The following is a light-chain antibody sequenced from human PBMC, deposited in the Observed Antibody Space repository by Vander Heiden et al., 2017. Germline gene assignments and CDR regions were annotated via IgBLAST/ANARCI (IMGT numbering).Light chain of an antibody. CDR3: QQYNSYST. V-gene: IGKV1-5*03. CDR1: QSISSW. J-gene: IGKJ1*01. Sequence: DIQLTPSPSTLSASVGDRVTITCRASQSISSWLAWYQQKPGKAPKRLIYKASSLESGVPSRFSGSGSGTEFTLTISSLQPDDFATYYCQQYNSYSTFGQGTKVEIK. CDR2: KAS.